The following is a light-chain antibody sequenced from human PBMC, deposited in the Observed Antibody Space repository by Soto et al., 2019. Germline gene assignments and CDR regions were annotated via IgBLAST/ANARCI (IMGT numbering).Light chain of an antibody. CDR1: QTISSW. CDR2: KAS. CDR3: QHYNSYSEA. V-gene: IGKV1-5*03. Sequence: IPITQSPSTLSGSVGDKVSIACQASQTISSWLAWYQQKPGKAPKLXIYKASTLKSGVPSSFSGSGSGTEFTLTISSLQPDDFATYYCQHYNSYSEAFGQGTKVDI. J-gene: IGKJ1*01.